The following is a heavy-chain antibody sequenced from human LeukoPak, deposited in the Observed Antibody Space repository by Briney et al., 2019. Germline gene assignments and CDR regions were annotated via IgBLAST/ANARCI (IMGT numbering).Heavy chain of an antibody. CDR3: ARPLRYSSGWETTYDY. Sequence: PGGSLRLSCAASGFTFSDYYMSWIRQAPGKELEWVSYISSSSSYTNYADSVKGRFTISRDNAKNSLYLQMNSLRAEDTAVYYCARPLRYSSGWETTYDYWGQGTLVTVSS. CDR1: GFTFSDYY. D-gene: IGHD6-19*01. J-gene: IGHJ4*02. CDR2: ISSSSSYT. V-gene: IGHV3-11*06.